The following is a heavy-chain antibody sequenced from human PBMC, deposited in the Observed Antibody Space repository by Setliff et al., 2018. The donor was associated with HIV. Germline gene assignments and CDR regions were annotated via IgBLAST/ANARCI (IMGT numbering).Heavy chain of an antibody. CDR1: GYTFSNYW. D-gene: IGHD3-22*01. J-gene: IGHJ5*02. V-gene: IGHV5-51*01. CDR3: ARLIDFNWFDP. CDR2: VYPGDSVT. Sequence: GESLKISCKGSGYTFSNYWIGWVRQMPGKGLEWMGLVYPGDSVTRYSPSFQGQATFSADKSTSTAYLQWSSLKASDTAIYYCARLIDFNWFDPWGQGTLVTVSS.